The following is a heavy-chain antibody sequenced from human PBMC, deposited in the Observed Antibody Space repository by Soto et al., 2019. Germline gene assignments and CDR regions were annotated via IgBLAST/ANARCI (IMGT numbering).Heavy chain of an antibody. D-gene: IGHD1-26*01. CDR1: GFTFSSYG. CDR3: AKDHSGRGGVYYGMDV. Sequence: QVQLVESGGGVVQPGRSLRLSCAASGFTFSSYGMHWVRQAPGKGLEWVAVISYDGSNKYYADSVKGRFTISRDNSKNTHYLQMNSLRAEDTAVYYCAKDHSGRGGVYYGMDVWGQGTTVTVSS. CDR2: ISYDGSNK. V-gene: IGHV3-30*18. J-gene: IGHJ6*02.